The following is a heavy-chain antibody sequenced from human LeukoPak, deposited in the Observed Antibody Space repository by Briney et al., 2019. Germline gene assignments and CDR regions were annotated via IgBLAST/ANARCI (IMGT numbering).Heavy chain of an antibody. CDR2: IYHSGRT. J-gene: IGHJ4*02. V-gene: IGHV4-38-2*02. Sequence: PSETLSLTCTVSGYSISSGYYWGWIRQPPGKGLEWIGSIYHSGRTFYNPSLKSRVTISVDTSKNQLSLRLNSVTAADTAVYYCVSNGWYSLEYWGQGTLVTVSS. CDR3: VSNGWYSLEY. CDR1: GYSISSGYY. D-gene: IGHD6-19*01.